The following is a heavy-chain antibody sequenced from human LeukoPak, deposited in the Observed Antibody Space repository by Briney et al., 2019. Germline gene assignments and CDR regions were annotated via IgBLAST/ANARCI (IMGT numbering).Heavy chain of an antibody. CDR1: VYTFTSYY. V-gene: IGHV1-46*01. CDR3: ARDLGAMVRGVMAGGFDAFDI. CDR2: INPCGGST. J-gene: IGHJ3*02. Sequence: ASVKVSCKSSVYTFTSYYMHWVRQAPGQGLEWVGIINPCGGSTSYAQKFQGRVSMTRIMSTSTVYMELSSLRSEDTAVYYCARDLGAMVRGVMAGGFDAFDIWGQGTMVSVSS. D-gene: IGHD3-10*01.